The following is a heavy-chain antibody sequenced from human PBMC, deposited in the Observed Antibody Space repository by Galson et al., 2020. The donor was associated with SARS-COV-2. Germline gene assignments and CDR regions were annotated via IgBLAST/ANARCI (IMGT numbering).Heavy chain of an antibody. CDR3: ARDQRRITIFGVVIPGTGWFDP. CDR1: GGSVSSGSYY. Sequence: SETLSLTCTVSGGSVSSGSYYWSWIRQPPGKGLEWIGYNYYSGSTNYNPSLKSRVTISVDTSKNQFSLKLSSVTAADTAVYYCARDQRRITIFGVVIPGTGWFDPWGQGTLVTVSS. CDR2: NYYSGST. J-gene: IGHJ5*02. D-gene: IGHD3-3*01. V-gene: IGHV4-61*01.